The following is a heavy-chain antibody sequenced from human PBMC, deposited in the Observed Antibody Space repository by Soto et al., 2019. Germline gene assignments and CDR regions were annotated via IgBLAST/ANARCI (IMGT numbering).Heavy chain of an antibody. J-gene: IGHJ5*02. Sequence: ASVKVSCKASGYTFTGYAMHWVRQAPGQRLEWMGWINAGNGNTKYSQKFQGRVTITRDTSASTAYMELSSLRSEDTAVYYCARFHDYGYYVTWFDPWGQGTLVTVSS. D-gene: IGHD3-22*01. CDR2: INAGNGNT. CDR1: GYTFTGYA. CDR3: ARFHDYGYYVTWFDP. V-gene: IGHV1-3*01.